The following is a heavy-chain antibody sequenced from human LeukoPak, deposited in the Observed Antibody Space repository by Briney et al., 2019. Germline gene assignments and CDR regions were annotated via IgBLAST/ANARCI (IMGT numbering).Heavy chain of an antibody. CDR3: ATQIFGEYSSPGLDY. D-gene: IGHD6-6*01. V-gene: IGHV4-30-2*01. CDR2: IYHSGST. CDR1: GGSISSSGYY. J-gene: IGHJ4*02. Sequence: SETLSLTCTVSGGSISSSGYYWSWIRQPPGKGLEWIGYIYHSGSTYYNPSLKSRVTISVDRSKNQFSLKLSSVTAADTAVYYCATQIFGEYSSPGLDYWGQGTLVIVSS.